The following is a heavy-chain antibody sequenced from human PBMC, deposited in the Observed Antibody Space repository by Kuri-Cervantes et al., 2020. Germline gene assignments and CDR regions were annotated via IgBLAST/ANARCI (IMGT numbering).Heavy chain of an antibody. CDR1: GGSISSYY. Sequence: SETLSLTCTVSGGSISSYYWSWIRQPAGKGLEWIGRIYTSGSTNYNPSLKSRVTISVDTSKNQFSLKLSSVTAADTAVYYCARDRGIVVPDYYYYGMDVWGQGTTVTVSS. D-gene: IGHD2-15*01. CDR2: IYTSGST. J-gene: IGHJ6*02. CDR3: ARDRGIVVPDYYYYGMDV. V-gene: IGHV4-4*07.